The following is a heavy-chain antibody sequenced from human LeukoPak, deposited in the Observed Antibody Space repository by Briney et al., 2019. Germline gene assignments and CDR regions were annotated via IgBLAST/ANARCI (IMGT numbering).Heavy chain of an antibody. V-gene: IGHV4-34*01. CDR2: INHSGST. D-gene: IGHD3-22*01. J-gene: IGHJ5*02. Sequence: SKTLSLTCAVYGGSFSGYYWSWIRQPPGKGLEWIGEINHSGSTNYNPSLKSRVTISVDTSKNQFSLKLSSVTAADTAVYYCARGAPDYYDSSGYYYVRWFDPWGQGTLVTVSS. CDR3: ARGAPDYYDSSGYYYVRWFDP. CDR1: GGSFSGYY.